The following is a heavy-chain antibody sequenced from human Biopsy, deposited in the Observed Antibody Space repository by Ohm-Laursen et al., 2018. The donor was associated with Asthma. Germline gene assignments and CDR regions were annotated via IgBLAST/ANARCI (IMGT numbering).Heavy chain of an antibody. V-gene: IGHV3-30-3*01. CDR1: RFTYE. Sequence: SLRLSCSASRFTYEMHWVRQAPGKGLEWVAVISYDGSSIYYADSAKGRFTISRDNSKNTLSLQMNSLTAEDTAVYYCAREGVAGTHIEDWGQGTLVTVSS. CDR2: ISYDGSSI. J-gene: IGHJ4*02. CDR3: AREGVAGTHIED. D-gene: IGHD6-19*01.